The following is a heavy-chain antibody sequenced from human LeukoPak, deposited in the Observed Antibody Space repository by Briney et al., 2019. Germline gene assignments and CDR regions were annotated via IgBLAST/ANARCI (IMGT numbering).Heavy chain of an antibody. CDR3: AKAYYYGSGSYLGRDYFDY. J-gene: IGHJ4*02. Sequence: PGGSLRLSCAASGFTFSSYAMSWVRQAPGKGLEWVSGISGSGGSAYYADSVKGRFTISRDNSKNTLYLQMNSLRAEDTAVYYCAKAYYYGSGSYLGRDYFDYWGQGTLVTVSS. D-gene: IGHD3-10*01. CDR1: GFTFSSYA. CDR2: ISGSGGSA. V-gene: IGHV3-23*01.